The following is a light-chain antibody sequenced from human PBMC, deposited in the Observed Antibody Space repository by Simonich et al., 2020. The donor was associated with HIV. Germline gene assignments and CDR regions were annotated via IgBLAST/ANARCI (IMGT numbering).Light chain of an antibody. CDR3: QQFYSAPLT. J-gene: IGKJ4*01. CDR1: QSVLYSSNNKNY. Sequence: DIVMTQSPDSLALSLGERATINCKSGQSVLYSSNNKNYLAWYQQKPGQPPKLLIYWASTRESGVPDRFSCSGSGTDFTLTIRSLQAEDVAVYYCQQFYSAPLTFGGGTKVEIK. CDR2: WAS. V-gene: IGKV4-1*01.